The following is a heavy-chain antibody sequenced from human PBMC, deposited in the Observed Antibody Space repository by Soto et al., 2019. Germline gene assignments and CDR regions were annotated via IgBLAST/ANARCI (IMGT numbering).Heavy chain of an antibody. CDR1: GGSIRNGDYY. D-gene: IGHD1-26*01. Sequence: SETLSLTCTVSGGSIRNGDYYWGWIRQPPGKGLEWIGYVYYSGTTYSHPSLNSRVSISVDTSENQFSMRLTSVTSADTAVYYCVTVNLVGAAYYFDYWGPGTLVTVSS. V-gene: IGHV4-30-4*01. CDR2: VYYSGTT. CDR3: VTVNLVGAAYYFDY. J-gene: IGHJ4*02.